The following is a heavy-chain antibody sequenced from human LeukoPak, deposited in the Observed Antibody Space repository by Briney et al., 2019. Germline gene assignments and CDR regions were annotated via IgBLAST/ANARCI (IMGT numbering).Heavy chain of an antibody. CDR2: VRSKAYGGTT. CDR3: TRRFISAALGDY. J-gene: IGHJ4*02. V-gene: IGHV3-49*03. Sequence: GGSLRLSCTASGLTFRDHAVSWFRQAPGKGLEWVGFVRSKAYGGTTEYAASVKGRFTISRDDSKSIAYLQMNSLKTEDTAIYYCTRRFISAALGDYWGQGTLVTVSS. D-gene: IGHD6-13*01. CDR1: GLTFRDHA.